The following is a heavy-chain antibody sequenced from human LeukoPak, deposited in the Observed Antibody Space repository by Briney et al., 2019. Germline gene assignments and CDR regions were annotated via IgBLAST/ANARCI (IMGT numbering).Heavy chain of an antibody. Sequence: GGSLRLSCAASGFTFSSYWMSWVRQAPGKGLEWVANIKQDGSEKYYVDSVKGRFTISRDNAKNSLYLQMNSLRAEDTALYYCAKETYYGSGSYLHFDYWGQGTLVTVSS. CDR3: AKETYYGSGSYLHFDY. CDR1: GFTFSSYW. D-gene: IGHD3-10*01. V-gene: IGHV3-7*03. J-gene: IGHJ4*02. CDR2: IKQDGSEK.